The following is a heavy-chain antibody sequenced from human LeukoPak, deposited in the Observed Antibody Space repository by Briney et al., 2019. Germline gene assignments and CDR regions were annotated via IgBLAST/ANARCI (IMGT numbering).Heavy chain of an antibody. V-gene: IGHV1-69*13. J-gene: IGHJ4*02. Sequence: SVKVSCKASGGTFSSYAISWVRQAPGQGLEWMGGIIPIFGTANYAQKFQGRVTITADESTSTAYMELSSLRSEDTAVYYCAATRRSGYVIFDYWGQGTLVTVSS. CDR3: AATRRSGYVIFDY. CDR2: IIPIFGTA. CDR1: GGTFSSYA. D-gene: IGHD5-12*01.